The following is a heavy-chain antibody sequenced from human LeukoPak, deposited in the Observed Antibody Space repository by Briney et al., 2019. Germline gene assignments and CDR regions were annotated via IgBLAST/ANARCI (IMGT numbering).Heavy chain of an antibody. CDR1: GYTFSDYY. V-gene: IGHV1-2*02. CDR2: INPKSGGT. CDR3: ARGSPVAGSRFPFDI. D-gene: IGHD6-19*01. J-gene: IGHJ4*02. Sequence: GASVKVSCKASGYTFSDYYIHWVRRAPGQGLEWMGWINPKSGGTNYAERFQARVTMTRDTSISTAYMELNSLTSDDTAVCSCARGSPVAGSRFPFDIWGQGTLVTVSS.